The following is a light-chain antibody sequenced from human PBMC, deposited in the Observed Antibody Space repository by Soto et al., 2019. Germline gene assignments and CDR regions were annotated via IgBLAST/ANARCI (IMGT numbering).Light chain of an antibody. CDR1: SSNIGSNL. J-gene: IGLJ1*01. CDR2: SNN. CDR3: AVCDDSLNASFV. Sequence: QSVLTQPPSASGTPGQRGTISCSGSSSNIGSNLVSWYQQLPGTAPKLLSYSNNQRPSGVPDRFSGSKSGTSASLAISGLQSEDEADYYCAVCDDSLNASFVFGTGTQLTVL. V-gene: IGLV1-44*01.